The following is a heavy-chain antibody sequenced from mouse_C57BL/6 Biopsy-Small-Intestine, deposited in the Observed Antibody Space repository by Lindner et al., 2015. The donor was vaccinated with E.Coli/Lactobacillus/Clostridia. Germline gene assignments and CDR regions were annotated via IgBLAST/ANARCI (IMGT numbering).Heavy chain of an antibody. D-gene: IGHD1-1*01. J-gene: IGHJ1*03. Sequence: VQLQESGPELVKPGASVKISCKASGYAFSSSWMNWVKQRPGKGLEWIGRIYPGDGDPNYNGKFKGKATLTADKSSSTAYMQLSSLTSEDSAVYFCAVYGSGSSYWYFDGLGHRDHGHRLL. CDR2: IYPGDGDP. CDR1: GYAFSSSW. V-gene: IGHV1-82*01. CDR3: AVYGSGSSYWYFDG.